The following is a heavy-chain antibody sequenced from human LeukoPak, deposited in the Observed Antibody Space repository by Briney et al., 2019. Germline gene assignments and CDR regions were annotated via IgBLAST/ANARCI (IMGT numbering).Heavy chain of an antibody. D-gene: IGHD1-7*01. V-gene: IGHV3-21*01. CDR1: GFTFSSYS. CDR3: AKDLARTSDN. J-gene: IGHJ4*02. Sequence: GGSLRLSCAASGFTFSSYSMNWVRQAPGKGLEWVSSISSSSSYIYYADSVKGRFTISRDNSKNTLYLQMNSLRAEDTAVYYCAKDLARTSDNWGQGTLVTVS. CDR2: ISSSSSYI.